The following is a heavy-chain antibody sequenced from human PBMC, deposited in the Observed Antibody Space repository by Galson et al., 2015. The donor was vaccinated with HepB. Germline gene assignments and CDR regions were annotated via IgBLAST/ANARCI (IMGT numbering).Heavy chain of an antibody. D-gene: IGHD3-16*01. CDR1: GFTFSSYG. V-gene: IGHV3-33*01. CDR3: ARDFGYSGMDV. CDR2: IWYDASDK. Sequence: SLRLSCAASGFTFSSYGMHWVRQAPGKGLEWVAFIWYDASDKFYADSVKGRFTMSRDNSKKTLYLQMNSLRAEDTAVYYCARDFGYSGMDVWGEGTTVTVSS. J-gene: IGHJ6*04.